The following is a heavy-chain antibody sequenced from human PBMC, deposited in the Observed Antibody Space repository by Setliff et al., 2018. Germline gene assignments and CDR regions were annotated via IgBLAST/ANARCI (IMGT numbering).Heavy chain of an antibody. CDR1: GGSISSSSYY. D-gene: IGHD3-10*01. Sequence: SETLSLTCTVSGGSISSSSYYWGWVRQPPGKGLEWIGSIYYSGSTYYNPSLKSRVTISVDTSKNQFSLKLSSVTAADTAVYYCAGYQGSGSNYKVVNWFDPWGQGTLVTVSS. J-gene: IGHJ5*02. CDR3: AGYQGSGSNYKVVNWFDP. V-gene: IGHV4-39*01. CDR2: IYYSGST.